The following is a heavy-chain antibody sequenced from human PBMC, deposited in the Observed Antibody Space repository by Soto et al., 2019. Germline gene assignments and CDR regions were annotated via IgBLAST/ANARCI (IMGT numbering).Heavy chain of an antibody. CDR1: GFTFSTYG. D-gene: IGHD4-4*01. V-gene: IGHV3-30*18. J-gene: IGHJ4*02. CDR2: ISYDGSNK. CDR3: AKDYTDYTYSFDY. Sequence: QVQLVESGGGVVQPGRSLRLYWAASGFTFSTYGMHWVRQAPGKGLEWVAFISYDGSNKYYADSVKGRFTISRDNSKNTLYLQMNSLRAEDTAVYYCAKDYTDYTYSFDYWGQGTLVTVSS.